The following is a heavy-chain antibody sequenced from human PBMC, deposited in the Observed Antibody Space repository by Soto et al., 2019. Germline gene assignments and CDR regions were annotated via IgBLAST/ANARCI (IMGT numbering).Heavy chain of an antibody. CDR2: ISSNGGST. V-gene: IGHV3-64D*08. J-gene: IGHJ5*02. Sequence: GESLKISCSASGFTFSSYAMHWVRQAPGKGLEYVSAISSNGGSTYYADSVKGRFTISRDNSKNTLYLQMSSLRAEDTAVYYCVKDGSLGTPNLWGQGTLVTVSS. CDR1: GFTFSSYA. CDR3: VKDGSLGTPNL. D-gene: IGHD1-1*01.